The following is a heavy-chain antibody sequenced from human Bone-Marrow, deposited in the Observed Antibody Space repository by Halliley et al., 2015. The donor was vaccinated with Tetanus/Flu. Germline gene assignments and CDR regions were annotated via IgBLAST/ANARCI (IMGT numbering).Heavy chain of an antibody. V-gene: IGHV1-18*01. Sequence: QLVQSGGEVKKPGASVKVSCKAAGYTFTNYGISWVRQAPRQGLEWMGWINANSGQTNYARKFRGRISLTTETSTGTVLMELRSLRFDDTAVYYCARNYYDNTGYGMDAWGQGTTVAVPS. CDR1: GYTFTNYG. CDR2: INANSGQT. J-gene: IGHJ6*02. CDR3: ARNYYDNTGYGMDA. D-gene: IGHD3-22*01.